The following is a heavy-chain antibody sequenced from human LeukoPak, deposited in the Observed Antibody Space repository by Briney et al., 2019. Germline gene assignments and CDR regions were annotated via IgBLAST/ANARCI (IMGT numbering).Heavy chain of an antibody. D-gene: IGHD2-2*01. CDR3: AKKYCSTTSCYLHDAFDI. CDR1: GFTFKNYD. Sequence: GGSLRLSCAASGFTFKNYDMNWVRRAPGKGLEWVSRISDSGGTTYYADSVKGRFTISRDNSKNTLYLQMNSLRAEDTAVYSCAKKYCSTTSCYLHDAFDIWGQGTMVTVSS. CDR2: ISDSGGTT. J-gene: IGHJ3*02. V-gene: IGHV3-23*01.